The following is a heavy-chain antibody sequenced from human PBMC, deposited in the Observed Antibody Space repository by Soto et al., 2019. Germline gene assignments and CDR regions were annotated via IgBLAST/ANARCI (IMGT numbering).Heavy chain of an antibody. CDR1: GGSISSGGYY. V-gene: IGHV4-31*03. Sequence: PSETLSLTCTVSGGSISSGGYYWSWIRQHPGKGLEWIGYIYYSGSTYYNPSLKSRVTISVDTSKNQFSLKLSSVTAADTAVYYCARGSVGYCSSTSCTYYFDYWGQGTLVTVSS. CDR3: ARGSVGYCSSTSCTYYFDY. J-gene: IGHJ4*02. CDR2: IYYSGST. D-gene: IGHD2-2*01.